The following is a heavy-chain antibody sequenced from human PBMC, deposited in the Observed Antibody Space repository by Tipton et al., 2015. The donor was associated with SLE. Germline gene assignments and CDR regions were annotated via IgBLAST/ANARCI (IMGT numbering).Heavy chain of an antibody. Sequence: SLRLSCAASGFTFSSYAMNWVRQAPGKGLEWVSVISGSGGNTYYADSVKGRFTISRDNSKNTLYLQMNSLRAEDTAVYYCARGPEWELLGGLDYWGQGTLVTVSS. J-gene: IGHJ4*02. CDR3: ARGPEWELLGGLDY. CDR1: GFTFSSYA. CDR2: ISGSGGNT. V-gene: IGHV3-23*01. D-gene: IGHD1-26*01.